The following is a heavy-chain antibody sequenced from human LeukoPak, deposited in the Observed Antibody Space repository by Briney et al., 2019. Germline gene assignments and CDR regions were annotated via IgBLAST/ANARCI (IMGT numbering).Heavy chain of an antibody. CDR1: GGSISSSSYY. CDR2: IYYSGST. CDR3: ARGRGWKDYYDSSGYHY. V-gene: IGHV4-39*07. Sequence: SETLSLTCTVSGGSISSSSYYWGWIRQPPGKGLEWIGSIYYSGSTYYNPSLKSRVTISVDTSKNQFSLKLSSVTAADTAVYYCARGRGWKDYYDSSGYHYWGQGTLVTVSS. J-gene: IGHJ4*02. D-gene: IGHD3-22*01.